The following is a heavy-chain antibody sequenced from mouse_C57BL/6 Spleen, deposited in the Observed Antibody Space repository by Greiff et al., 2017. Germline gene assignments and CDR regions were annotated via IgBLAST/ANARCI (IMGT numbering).Heavy chain of an antibody. Sequence: VQLQQPGAELVRPGSSVKLSCKASGYTFTSYWMHWVKQRPIQGLEWIGNIDPSDSETHYNQKFKDKATLTVDKSSSTAYMQLSSLTSEDSAVYYCARRGTVYAMDYWGQGTSVTVSS. V-gene: IGHV1-52*01. CDR2: IDPSDSET. CDR1: GYTFTSYW. CDR3: ARRGTVYAMDY. D-gene: IGHD1-1*01. J-gene: IGHJ4*01.